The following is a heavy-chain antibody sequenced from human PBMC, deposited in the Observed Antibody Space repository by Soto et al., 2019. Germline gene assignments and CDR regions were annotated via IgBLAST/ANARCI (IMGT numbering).Heavy chain of an antibody. CDR2: INRNGGSL. J-gene: IGHJ4*02. V-gene: IGHV3-20*04. CDR3: ARLGGTGYYAGSVY. D-gene: IGHD3-9*01. CDR1: GFTFDDYG. Sequence: GGSLRLSCAASGFTFDDYGMNWVRQAPGKGLEWVSGINRNGGSLGYADSVKGRFTISTDNVKNSLYLQMNSLRAEDTALYYCARLGGTGYYAGSVYWGQGT.